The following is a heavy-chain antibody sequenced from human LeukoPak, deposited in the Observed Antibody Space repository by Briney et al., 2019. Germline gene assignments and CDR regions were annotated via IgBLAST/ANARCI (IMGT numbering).Heavy chain of an antibody. J-gene: IGHJ6*03. D-gene: IGHD3-9*01. Sequence: ASVKVSCKASGYNLTNYYIHWVRQAPGQGLEWMGIVNPSEGDTRYAQKFQGRVTMTRDTSISTAYMELSRLRSDDTAVYYCARDSLPNYDILTGYPRGYYYYMDVWGKGTTVTISS. CDR2: VNPSEGDT. V-gene: IGHV1-46*01. CDR3: ARDSLPNYDILTGYPRGYYYYMDV. CDR1: GYNLTNYY.